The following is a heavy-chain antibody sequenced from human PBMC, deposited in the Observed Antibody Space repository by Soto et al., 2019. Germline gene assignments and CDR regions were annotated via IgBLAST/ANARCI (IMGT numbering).Heavy chain of an antibody. V-gene: IGHV1-18*01. CDR2: ISAYNGNT. Sequence: QVQLVQSGAEVKKPGASVKVSCKASGYTFTSYGISWVRQAPGQGLEWMGWISAYNGNTNYAQKLQGRVTMTTDTSTSTAYMELRSLRSDDTAVYYCARRPDYYGSGSQKKDYYYYGMDVWGQGTTVTVSS. D-gene: IGHD3-10*01. J-gene: IGHJ6*02. CDR1: GYTFTSYG. CDR3: ARRPDYYGSGSQKKDYYYYGMDV.